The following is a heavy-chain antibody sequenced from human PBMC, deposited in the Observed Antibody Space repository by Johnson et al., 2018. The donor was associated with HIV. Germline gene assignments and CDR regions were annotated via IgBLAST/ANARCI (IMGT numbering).Heavy chain of an antibody. CDR2: IYSGGST. D-gene: IGHD6-13*01. J-gene: IGHJ3*02. CDR3: ARVGQLARTHAFDI. CDR1: GFTVSSNY. V-gene: IGHV3-66*03. Sequence: VQLVESGGGLIQPGGSLRLSCAASGFTVSSNYMGWVRQAPGKGLEWVSVIYSGGSTYYADSVKGRFTISRDNSKNTVYLQMNSLRAEDTAVYYCARVGQLARTHAFDIWGQGTMVTVSS.